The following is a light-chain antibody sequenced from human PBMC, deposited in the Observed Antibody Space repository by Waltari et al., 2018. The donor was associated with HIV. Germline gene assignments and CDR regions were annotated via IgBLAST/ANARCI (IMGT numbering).Light chain of an antibody. CDR3: QVWDSNAMV. CDR2: RDD. Sequence: SYELTQPLSVSVALGQTARITCGGRNIGDQNVGWYQQKAGQAPTLLIYRDDSRPSGIPERFAGSNSGNTATLTITGAQGGDEGDYYCQVWDSNAMVFGGGTTLTVL. CDR1: NIGDQN. J-gene: IGLJ3*02. V-gene: IGLV3-9*01.